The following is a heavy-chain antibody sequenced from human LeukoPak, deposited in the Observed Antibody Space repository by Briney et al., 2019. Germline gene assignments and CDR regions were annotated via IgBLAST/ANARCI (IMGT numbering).Heavy chain of an antibody. D-gene: IGHD2-8*01. CDR2: IFSHGET. V-gene: IGHV3-66*01. J-gene: IGHJ4*02. CDR3: ARDPPAVSINTYA. Sequence: GGSLRLSCAASGFTISNYWMDWVRQAPGKGLEWVSLIFSHGETSYADSVKGRFTISRDNSKNTLYLQMNGLRVEDTAVYYCARDPPAVSINTYAWGQGTLVTVSS. CDR1: GFTISNYW.